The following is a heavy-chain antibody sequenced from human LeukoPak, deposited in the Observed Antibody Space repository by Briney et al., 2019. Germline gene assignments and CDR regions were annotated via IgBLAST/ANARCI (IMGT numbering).Heavy chain of an antibody. V-gene: IGHV4-34*01. CDR1: GGSFSGYY. Sequence: SETLSLTCAVYGGSFSGYYWSWIRQPPGKGREWFGEINHSGSTNYNPSLKSRVTISVDTSKNQFSLKLSSVTAADTAVYYCAATLYDILTGYPKWFDPWGQGTLVTVSS. D-gene: IGHD3-9*01. J-gene: IGHJ5*02. CDR3: AATLYDILTGYPKWFDP. CDR2: INHSGST.